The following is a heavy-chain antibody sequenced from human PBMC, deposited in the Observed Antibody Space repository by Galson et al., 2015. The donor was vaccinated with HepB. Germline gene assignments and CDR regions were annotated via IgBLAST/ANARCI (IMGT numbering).Heavy chain of an antibody. CDR2: IIPIFGTA. D-gene: IGHD1-14*01. J-gene: IGHJ6*03. CDR3: ARVENHYNYYYYYMDV. V-gene: IGHV1-69*13. CDR1: GGTFSSYA. Sequence: SVKVSCKASGGTFSSYAISWVRQAPGQGLEWMGGIIPIFGTANYAQKFQGRVTITADESTSTAYMELSSLRSEDTAVYYCARVENHYNYYYYYMDVWGKGTTVTVSS.